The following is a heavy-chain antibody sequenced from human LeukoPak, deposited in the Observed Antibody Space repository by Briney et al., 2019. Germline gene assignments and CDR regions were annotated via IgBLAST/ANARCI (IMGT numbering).Heavy chain of an antibody. D-gene: IGHD4-11*01. CDR2: IYYSGST. V-gene: IGHV4-59*04. Sequence: SETLSLTCTVSGGSISSYYWSWIRQPPGKGLEWIGYIYYSGSTYYNPSLKSRVTISVDTSKNQFSLKLSSVTAADTAVYYCASYSNHDAFDIWGQGTMVTVSS. CDR3: ASYSNHDAFDI. J-gene: IGHJ3*02. CDR1: GGSISSYY.